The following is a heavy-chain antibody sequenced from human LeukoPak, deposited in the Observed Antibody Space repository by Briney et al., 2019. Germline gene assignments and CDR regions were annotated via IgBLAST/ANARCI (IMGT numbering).Heavy chain of an antibody. CDR2: INHSGST. CDR1: GGSFSGYY. CDR3: ARGRSSGWYMEPYFDY. Sequence: PSETLSLTCAAYGGSFSGYYWSWIRQPPGKGLEWIGEINHSGSTNYNPSLKSRVTISVDTSKNQFSLKLSSVTAADTAVYYCARGRSSGWYMEPYFDYWGQGTLVTVSS. J-gene: IGHJ4*02. V-gene: IGHV4-34*01. D-gene: IGHD6-19*01.